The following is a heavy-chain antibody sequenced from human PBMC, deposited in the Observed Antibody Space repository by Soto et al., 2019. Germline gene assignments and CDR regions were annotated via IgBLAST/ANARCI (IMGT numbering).Heavy chain of an antibody. CDR3: ARVPDCSGGSCYSWYYYGMDV. CDR2: ISSSSSYI. CDR1: VFTFSSYS. J-gene: IGHJ6*02. Sequence: PGGSLRLSCSASVFTFSSYSMNWVRQAPGKGLEWVSSISSSSSYIYYADSVKGRFTISRDNAKNSLYLQMNSLRAEDTAVYYCARVPDCSGGSCYSWYYYGMDVWGQGTTVTVSS. D-gene: IGHD2-15*01. V-gene: IGHV3-21*01.